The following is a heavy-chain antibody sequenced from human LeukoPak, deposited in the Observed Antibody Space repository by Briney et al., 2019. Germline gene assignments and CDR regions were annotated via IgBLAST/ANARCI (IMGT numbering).Heavy chain of an antibody. CDR2: IRSKADGGTT. D-gene: IGHD2-15*01. CDR3: TTGVRGD. Sequence: SGGSLRLSCKVSGITVTNAWMNWVRLAPGKGLEWVGRIRSKADGGTTDYAAPVTGRFTISRDDSKNTLYLQMNSLKTEDTAAYYCTTGVRGDWGQGTLVTVSS. J-gene: IGHJ4*02. CDR1: GITVTNAW. V-gene: IGHV3-15*07.